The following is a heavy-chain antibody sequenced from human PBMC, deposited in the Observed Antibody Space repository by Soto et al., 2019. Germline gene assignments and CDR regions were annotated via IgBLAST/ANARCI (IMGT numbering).Heavy chain of an antibody. CDR1: GFTLSTYG. CDR3: TTNYGPDAFDI. Sequence: GGSLRLSCAASGFTLSTYGMNWVRQAPGRGLEWVAVIWYDGSNKYYADSVKGRFTISRDNSKNTLYLQMNSLRAEDTAVYYCTTNYGPDAFDIWGRGTVVTVSS. D-gene: IGHD4-17*01. J-gene: IGHJ3*02. V-gene: IGHV3-33*03. CDR2: IWYDGSNK.